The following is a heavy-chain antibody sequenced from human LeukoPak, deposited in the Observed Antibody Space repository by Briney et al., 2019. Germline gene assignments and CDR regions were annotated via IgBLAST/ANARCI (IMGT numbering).Heavy chain of an antibody. V-gene: IGHV1-24*01. CDR3: ATAELGASFDY. J-gene: IGHJ4*02. CDR1: GYTFTGYY. D-gene: IGHD1-26*01. CDR2: FDPEDGET. Sequence: ASVKVSCKASGYTFTGYYMHWVRQAPGKGLEWMGGFDPEDGETIYAQKFQGRVTMTEDTSTDTAYMELSSLRSEDTAVYYCATAELGASFDYWGQGTLVTVSS.